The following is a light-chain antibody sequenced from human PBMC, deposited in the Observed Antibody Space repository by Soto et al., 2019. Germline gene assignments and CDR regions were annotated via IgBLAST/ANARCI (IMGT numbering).Light chain of an antibody. Sequence: DIVLTQSPGTLSVSPGERATLSCRASRSITSRHLAWYQQKPGQAPRLLIFAASGRPAAIPDRFSGSGSGTDFTPTISRLEPEDYAMYYCQQYDSSPYTFGRGTRLEIK. CDR3: QQYDSSPYT. CDR1: RSITSRH. V-gene: IGKV3-20*01. J-gene: IGKJ2*01. CDR2: AAS.